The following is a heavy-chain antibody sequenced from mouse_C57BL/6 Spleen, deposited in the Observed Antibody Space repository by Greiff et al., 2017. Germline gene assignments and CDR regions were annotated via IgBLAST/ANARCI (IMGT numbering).Heavy chain of an antibody. Sequence: QVHVKQPGAELVKPGASVKLSCKASGYTFTSYWMHWVKQRPGQGLEWIGMIHPNSGSTNYNEKFKSKATLTVDKSSSTAYMQLSSLTSEDSAVYYCARDPGAMDYWGQGTSVTVSS. J-gene: IGHJ4*01. CDR2: IHPNSGST. CDR3: ARDPGAMDY. CDR1: GYTFTSYW. V-gene: IGHV1-64*01.